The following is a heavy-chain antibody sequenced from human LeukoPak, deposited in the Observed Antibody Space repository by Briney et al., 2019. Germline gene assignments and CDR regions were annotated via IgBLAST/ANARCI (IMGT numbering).Heavy chain of an antibody. V-gene: IGHV4-59*08. CDR3: ARTYYYGSGSYYPHA. Sequence: SETLSLTCTVSGGSISSYYWSWIRQPPGKGLEWIGYIYYSGSTNYNPSLKSRVTISVATSKNQFSLKLSSVTAADTAVYYCARTYYYGSGSYYPHAWGQGTLVTVSS. CDR2: IYYSGST. D-gene: IGHD3-10*01. J-gene: IGHJ5*02. CDR1: GGSISSYY.